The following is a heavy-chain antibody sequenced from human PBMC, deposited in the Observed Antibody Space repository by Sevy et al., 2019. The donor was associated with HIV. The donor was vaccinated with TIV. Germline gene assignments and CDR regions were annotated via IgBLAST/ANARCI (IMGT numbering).Heavy chain of an antibody. V-gene: IGHV3-21*01. CDR2: ISSSSSYI. D-gene: IGHD1-26*01. CDR3: ARDSGSYSPYYMDV. J-gene: IGHJ6*03. CDR1: GFTFSSYS. Sequence: GGSLRLSCAASGFTFSSYSMNWVRQAPGKGLEWVSSISSSSSYIYYADSLKGRFTISRDNAKNSLYLQMNSLRAEDTAVYYRARDSGSYSPYYMDVWGKGTTVTVSS.